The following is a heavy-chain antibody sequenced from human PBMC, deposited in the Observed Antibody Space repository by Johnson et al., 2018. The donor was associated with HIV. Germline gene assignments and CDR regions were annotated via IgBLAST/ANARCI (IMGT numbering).Heavy chain of an antibody. J-gene: IGHJ3*02. Sequence: QVQLVESGGGVVQPGRSLRLSFAASGFTFSSYGMHWVRQAPGMGLAWVAVLWYDGCNKYFATYVKGRFTISRDNSKNTLYLQLHSLRAEDTAVYYCAKDMGAYQLLYAFDIWGQGTMVTVSS. CDR2: LWYDGCNK. D-gene: IGHD2-2*02. V-gene: IGHV3-33*06. CDR3: AKDMGAYQLLYAFDI. CDR1: GFTFSSYG.